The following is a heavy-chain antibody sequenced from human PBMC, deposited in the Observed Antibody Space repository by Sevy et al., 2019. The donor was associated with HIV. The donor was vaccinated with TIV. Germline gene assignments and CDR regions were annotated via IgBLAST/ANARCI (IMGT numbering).Heavy chain of an antibody. CDR3: ARNNYYDSSGYDDAFDI. CDR2: IYYSGST. Sequence: TLSLTCTVSGGSISSGGYYWSWIRQHPGKGLEWIGYIYYSGSTYYNPSLKSRVTISVDTSKNQFSLKLSSVTAADTAVYYCARNNYYDSSGYDDAFDIWGQGTMVTVSS. CDR1: GGSISSGGYY. J-gene: IGHJ3*02. D-gene: IGHD3-22*01. V-gene: IGHV4-31*03.